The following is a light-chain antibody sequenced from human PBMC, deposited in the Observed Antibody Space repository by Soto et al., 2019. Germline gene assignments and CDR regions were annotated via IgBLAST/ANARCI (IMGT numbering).Light chain of an antibody. CDR1: QIVLYSSNNKNY. CDR2: GAS. Sequence: DIVMTQSPDSLAVSLSERATITCKSSQIVLYSSNNKNYLAWYQQKLGQAPRLLIYGASTRATGIPARFSGSGSGTEFTLTISSLQSEDFAVYYCQQYNNWPRTFGQGTKVDIK. CDR3: QQYNNWPRT. V-gene: IGKV4-1*01. J-gene: IGKJ1*01.